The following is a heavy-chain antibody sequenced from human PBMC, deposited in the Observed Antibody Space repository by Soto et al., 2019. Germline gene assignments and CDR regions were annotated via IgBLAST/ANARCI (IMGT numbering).Heavy chain of an antibody. Sequence: GGSLRLSCAASGFTFISYAMSCVLQAPGKGLEWVSGISGSGGITYYADSVKGRFTISRDNSKDTLYLQLNSLRAEDTAVYYCAQSKVGATSNYFDYWGQGTLVNVSS. CDR2: ISGSGGIT. D-gene: IGHD1-26*01. CDR3: AQSKVGATSNYFDY. CDR1: GFTFISYA. J-gene: IGHJ4*02. V-gene: IGHV3-23*01.